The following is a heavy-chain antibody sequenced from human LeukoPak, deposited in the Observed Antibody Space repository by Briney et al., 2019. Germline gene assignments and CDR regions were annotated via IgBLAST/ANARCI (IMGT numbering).Heavy chain of an antibody. D-gene: IGHD3-16*01. V-gene: IGHV3-7*01. CDR2: IKQDGSEK. J-gene: IGHJ4*02. Sequence: GGSLRLSCAASGLTFSTYWMSWVRQAPGKGLEWVAHIKQDGSEKYYVDSVKGRFTISRDNAKNSLYLQMNSLRAEDTAVYYCARGGFGYVYFDYWGQGTLVTVS. CDR3: ARGGFGYVYFDY. CDR1: GLTFSTYW.